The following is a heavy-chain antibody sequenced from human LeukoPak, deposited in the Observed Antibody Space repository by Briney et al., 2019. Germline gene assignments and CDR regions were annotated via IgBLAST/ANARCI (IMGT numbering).Heavy chain of an antibody. CDR3: ASWTSDAFDI. V-gene: IGHV4-34*01. Sequence: LETPSLPCAVYGGGLCGFYWSLIPQPPRKGLEWIGEINHSGSTNYNPSLKSRVTISVDTSKNQFSLKLSSVTAADTAVYYCASWTSDAFDIWGQGTMVTVSS. CDR2: INHSGST. D-gene: IGHD1-1*01. J-gene: IGHJ3*02. CDR1: GGGLCGFY.